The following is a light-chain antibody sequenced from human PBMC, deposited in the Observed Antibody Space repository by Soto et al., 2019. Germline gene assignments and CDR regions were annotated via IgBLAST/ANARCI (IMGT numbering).Light chain of an antibody. CDR2: LGS. Sequence: DIVMIQSPLSLPVTPGEPASISCRSSQSLLQSNGYNYLDWFLQRPGQSPQLLIYLGSNRASGVPDRFSGSGSGTDFTLRISRVEAEDVGVYYCMQALQTPRNFGQGTKLEIK. V-gene: IGKV2-28*01. CDR1: QSLLQSNGYNY. CDR3: MQALQTPRN. J-gene: IGKJ2*01.